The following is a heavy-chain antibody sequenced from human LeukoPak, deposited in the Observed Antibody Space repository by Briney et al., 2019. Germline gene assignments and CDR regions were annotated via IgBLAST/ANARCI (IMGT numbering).Heavy chain of an antibody. CDR3: ARGRYYGSGSSMYYFDY. D-gene: IGHD3-10*01. CDR1: GGSISSGSYY. Sequence: PSETLSLTCTVSGGSISSGSYYWSWIRQPAGKGLEWIGRIYTSGSTNYNPSLKSRVTISVDTSKNQFSLKLSSVTAADTAVYYCARGRYYGSGSSMYYFDYWGQGTLVTVCS. J-gene: IGHJ4*02. CDR2: IYTSGST. V-gene: IGHV4-61*02.